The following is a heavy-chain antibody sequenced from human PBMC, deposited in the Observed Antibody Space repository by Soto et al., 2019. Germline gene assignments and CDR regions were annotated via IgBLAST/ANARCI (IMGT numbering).Heavy chain of an antibody. Sequence: EVQLLESGGGLVQPGGSLRLSCAASGFTFSSYAMSWVRQAPGKGLEWVSGINFSGSNTYHADSVKGRFTISRDNTKSTLYLQMNSLRAEDTAVYYCALTRFPWGQGTLVMVSS. CDR2: INFSGSNT. CDR3: ALTRFP. CDR1: GFTFSSYA. D-gene: IGHD3-16*01. J-gene: IGHJ5*02. V-gene: IGHV3-23*01.